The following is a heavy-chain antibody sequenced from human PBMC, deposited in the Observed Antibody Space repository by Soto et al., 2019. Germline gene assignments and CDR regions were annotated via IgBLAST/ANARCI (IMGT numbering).Heavy chain of an antibody. Sequence: ASVKVSCKASGYTFTSYYMHWVRQAPGQGLEWMGIINPSGGSTNYAQKLQGRVAMTRDTSTSTVYMELNSLRSEDTAVYYCARGTIEDTAMSYYYYGMDVWGQGTTVTVS. V-gene: IGHV1-46*01. CDR1: GYTFTSYY. CDR3: ARGTIEDTAMSYYYYGMDV. D-gene: IGHD5-18*01. J-gene: IGHJ6*02. CDR2: INPSGGST.